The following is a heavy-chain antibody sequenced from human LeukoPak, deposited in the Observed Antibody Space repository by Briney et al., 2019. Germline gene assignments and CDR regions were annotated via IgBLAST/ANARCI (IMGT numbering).Heavy chain of an antibody. Sequence: GRSLRLSCAASGFTFSTYAMHWVRQAPGKGLEWVAVIWYDGSNRQYADSVKGRSTISRDNSKNTLYLQMNSLRDEDTAVYYCARTHSSGYYRGFDYWGQGTLVTVSS. CDR3: ARTHSSGYYRGFDY. CDR1: GFTFSTYA. CDR2: IWYDGSNR. V-gene: IGHV3-33*08. J-gene: IGHJ4*02. D-gene: IGHD3-22*01.